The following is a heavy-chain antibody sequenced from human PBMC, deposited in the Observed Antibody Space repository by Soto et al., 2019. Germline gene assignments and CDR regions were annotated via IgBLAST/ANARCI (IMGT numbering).Heavy chain of an antibody. CDR1: GGSFSGYY. V-gene: IGHV4-34*01. CDR3: ARVYHYYMDV. J-gene: IGHJ6*03. Sequence: SETLSLTCAVYGGSFSGYYWSWIRQPPGKGLEWIGEINHSGSTNYNPSLKSRVTISVDTSKNQFSRMLSSVTAADTAVYYCARVYHYYMDVWGKGTTVTVSS. CDR2: INHSGST.